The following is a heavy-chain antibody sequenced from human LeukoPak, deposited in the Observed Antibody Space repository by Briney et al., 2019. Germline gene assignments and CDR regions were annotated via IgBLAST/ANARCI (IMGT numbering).Heavy chain of an antibody. J-gene: IGHJ3*02. CDR2: ISAYNGNT. D-gene: IGHD4-17*01. Sequence: GASVKVSCKASGYTFTSYGISWVRQAPGQGLEWMGWISAYNGNTNYAQKLHGRVTMTTNTSTSTAYMELRSLRSDDTAVYYCARDKIWMTTVPNAFDIWGQGTMVTVSS. V-gene: IGHV1-18*01. CDR1: GYTFTSYG. CDR3: ARDKIWMTTVPNAFDI.